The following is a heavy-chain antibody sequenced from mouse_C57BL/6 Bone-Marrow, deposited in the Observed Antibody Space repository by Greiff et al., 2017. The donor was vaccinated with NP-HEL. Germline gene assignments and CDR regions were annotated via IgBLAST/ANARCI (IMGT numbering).Heavy chain of an antibody. D-gene: IGHD1-1*01. Sequence: EVKLVESGGGLVKPGGSLKLSCAASGFTFSSYAMSWVRQTPEKRLEWVATISDGGSYTYYPDNVKGRFTISRDNAKNNLYLQMSHLKSEDTAMYYCARERVVYWYFDVWGTGTTVTVAS. CDR3: ARERVVYWYFDV. CDR1: GFTFSSYA. CDR2: ISDGGSYT. V-gene: IGHV5-4*01. J-gene: IGHJ1*03.